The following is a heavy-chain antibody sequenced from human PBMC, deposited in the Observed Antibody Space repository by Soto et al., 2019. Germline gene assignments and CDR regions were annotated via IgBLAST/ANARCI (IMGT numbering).Heavy chain of an antibody. CDR3: EAAQSEYWFDY. CDR1: GGSISSAGYY. Sequence: PSETLSLTCTVSGGSISSAGYYWSWIRQRPGKGLEWIGYIYYSGSTYYNPSLKSRLIISIDTSENQFSLKLSSVTAADTAVYYCEAAQSEYWFDYWGQGTLVTVYS. V-gene: IGHV4-31*03. J-gene: IGHJ4*02. CDR2: IYYSGST. D-gene: IGHD2-8*02.